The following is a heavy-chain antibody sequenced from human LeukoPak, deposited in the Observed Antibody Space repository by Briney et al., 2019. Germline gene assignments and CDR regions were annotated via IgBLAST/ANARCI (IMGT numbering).Heavy chain of an antibody. J-gene: IGHJ4*02. CDR3: AKGRGSFYPSADFDF. V-gene: IGHV3-23*01. CDR1: GFTFSTFA. CDR2: ISGSGGST. D-gene: IGHD1-26*01. Sequence: GRSLRLSCAASGFTFSTFAMTWVRQAQGKGLDWVSGISGSGGSTYNADSVKGRFTISRDNSKNTMYLQMNSLRAEDTAVYHCAKGRGSFYPSADFDFWGQGTLVTVSS.